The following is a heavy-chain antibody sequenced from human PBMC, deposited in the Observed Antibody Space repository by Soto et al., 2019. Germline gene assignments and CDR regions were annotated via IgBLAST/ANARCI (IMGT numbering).Heavy chain of an antibody. CDR1: GYTFTGYY. CDR3: ARELIRYFGGMDV. CDR2: INPNSGGT. J-gene: IGHJ6*02. V-gene: IGHV1-2*02. Sequence: GASMKVSCKATGYTFTGYYMHWVRQAPGQGLEWMGWINPNSGGTNYAQKFQGRVTMTRDTSISTAYMELSRLRSDDTAVYYCARELIRYFGGMDVWRQGTTVTVS. D-gene: IGHD3-9*01.